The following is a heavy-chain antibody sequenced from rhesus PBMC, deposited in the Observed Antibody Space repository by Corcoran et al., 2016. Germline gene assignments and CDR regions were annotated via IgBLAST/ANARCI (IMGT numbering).Heavy chain of an antibody. CDR3: ESVSPYYFDY. CDR1: GYTFTDYY. J-gene: IGHJ4*01. V-gene: IGHV1-138*01. Sequence: QVQLVQSGAEVKKPGSSVKVSCKASGYTFTDYYMHWVRQAPGQGLEGMRDINPNTGGTNYAQKFQGRVTMTRDTTTSTAYMELSSLRSEDTAVYYCESVSPYYFDYWGQGVLVTVSS. D-gene: IGHD2-39*01. CDR2: INPNTGGT.